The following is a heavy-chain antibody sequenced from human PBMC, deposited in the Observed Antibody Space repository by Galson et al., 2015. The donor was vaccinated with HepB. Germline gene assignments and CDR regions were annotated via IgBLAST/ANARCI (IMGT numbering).Heavy chain of an antibody. J-gene: IGHJ4*02. D-gene: IGHD3-10*01. CDR3: ASTVYSDSGSREDY. V-gene: IGHV3-53*01. CDR2: IYGGGTT. CDR1: GFAVSRSY. Sequence: SLRLSCAASGFAVSRSYMTWVRQAPGKGLEWVSVIYGGGTTYYADSVKGRFTISRDNSKNTVYLQMNSLRAGDTAVYYCASTVYSDSGSREDYWGQGTLVTVSS.